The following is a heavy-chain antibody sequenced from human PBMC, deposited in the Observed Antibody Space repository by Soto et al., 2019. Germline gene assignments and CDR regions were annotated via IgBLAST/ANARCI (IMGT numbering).Heavy chain of an antibody. Sequence: GASVKVSCKASGYTFTGYYMHWVRQAPGQRLEWMGWINANNGGTNYSQKFQGRVTITRDTSASTAYMELNSLRSEDTAVYYCARGVIADIFDYWGQGTLVTVSS. CDR1: GYTFTGYY. V-gene: IGHV1-2*02. CDR3: ARGVIADIFDY. CDR2: INANNGGT. D-gene: IGHD2-15*01. J-gene: IGHJ4*02.